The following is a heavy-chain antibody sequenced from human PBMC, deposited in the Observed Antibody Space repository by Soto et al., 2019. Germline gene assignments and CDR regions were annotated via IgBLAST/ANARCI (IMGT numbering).Heavy chain of an antibody. J-gene: IGHJ4*02. CDR1: GFIFGTYP. CDR3: VRSNNTSWHNFES. V-gene: IGHV3-30-3*01. Sequence: GGSLRLSCAASGFIFGTYPMHWVRQAPGKGLEWVAMISKDGYQKSYADSVKGRFPISRDNSNDTLYLQMNSLRVEDTAVYYCVRSNNTSWHNFESWGQGTLVTVSS. CDR2: ISKDGYQK. D-gene: IGHD2-2*01.